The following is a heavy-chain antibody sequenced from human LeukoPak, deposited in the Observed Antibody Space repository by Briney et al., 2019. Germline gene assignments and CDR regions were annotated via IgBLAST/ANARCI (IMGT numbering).Heavy chain of an antibody. V-gene: IGHV3-15*01. CDR2: IKTILDGGRT. J-gene: IGHJ4*02. D-gene: IGHD1-26*01. CDR1: GFTFSNAY. Sequence: GGSLRLSCVASGFTFSNAYMSWVRQAPGKGLEWVGRIKTILDGGRTDYAAPVKGRFTISRDDSKNTLYLQMKSLETEDTAIYYCATDQWEGDFWGQGTLVTVSS. CDR3: ATDQWEGDF.